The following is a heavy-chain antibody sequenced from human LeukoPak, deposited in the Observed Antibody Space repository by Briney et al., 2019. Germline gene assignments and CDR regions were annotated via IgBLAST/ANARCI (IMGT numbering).Heavy chain of an antibody. CDR1: GYAFTSYG. D-gene: IGHD1-7*01. CDR2: ISANNGNT. V-gene: IGHV1-18*01. J-gene: IGHJ4*02. CDR3: ARDGTPGVPDY. Sequence: ASVKVSCKASGYAFTSYGISWVRQAPGQGLEWMGWISANNGNTNYAQNLQDRVTMTTDTSTNTAYMELRSLRSDDTAVYYCARDGTPGVPDYWGQGTLVTVSS.